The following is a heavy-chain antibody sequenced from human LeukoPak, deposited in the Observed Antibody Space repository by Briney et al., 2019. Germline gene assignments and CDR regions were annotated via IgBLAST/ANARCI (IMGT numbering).Heavy chain of an antibody. Sequence: GGSLRLSCAASGFTFNNYWMHWVRQAPGKGLEWVSAISGSGGSTYYADSVKGRFTISRDNSKNTLYLQMNSLRAEDTAVYYCAKEPAFQAVAGTRYFQHWGQGTLVTVSS. J-gene: IGHJ1*01. D-gene: IGHD6-19*01. CDR2: ISGSGGST. CDR1: GFTFNNYW. V-gene: IGHV3-23*01. CDR3: AKEPAFQAVAGTRYFQH.